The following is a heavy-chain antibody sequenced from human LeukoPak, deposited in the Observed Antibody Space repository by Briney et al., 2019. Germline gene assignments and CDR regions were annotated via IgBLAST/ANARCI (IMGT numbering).Heavy chain of an antibody. CDR3: ARDRAIFGVVNDY. V-gene: IGHV3-48*01. CDR1: GFTFSSYS. CDR2: ISSSSSTI. Sequence: PGGSLRLSCAASGFTFSSYSMNWVRQAPGKGLEWVSYISSSSSTIYYADSVKGRFTISRDNAKNSLYLQMNSLRAEDTAVYYCARDRAIFGVVNDYWGQGTLVTVSS. J-gene: IGHJ4*02. D-gene: IGHD3-3*01.